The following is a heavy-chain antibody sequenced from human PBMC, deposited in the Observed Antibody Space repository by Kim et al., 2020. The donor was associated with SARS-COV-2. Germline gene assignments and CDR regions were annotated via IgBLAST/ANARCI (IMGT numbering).Heavy chain of an antibody. D-gene: IGHD1-26*01. J-gene: IGHJ4*02. CDR2: ISNSGDRT. V-gene: IGHV3-23*01. CDR3: AKDPRWWELLGGDPQ. Sequence: GGSLRLSCAASGFTFSSYAMSWVRQAPGKGLEWVSTISNSGDRTYHADSVKGRFTISRDNSKNTLYLQMNSLRAEDTAVYYCAKDPRWWELLGGDPQWGQGSLVIVSS. CDR1: GFTFSSYA.